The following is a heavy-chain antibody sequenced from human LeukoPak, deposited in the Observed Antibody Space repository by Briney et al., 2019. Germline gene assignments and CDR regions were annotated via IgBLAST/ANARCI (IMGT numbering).Heavy chain of an antibody. Sequence: GRSLRLSCAASGFTFDDYAMHWVRQAPGKGLEWVSGISWNSGSIGYADSVKGRFTISRDNAKNSLYLQMNSLRAEDTALYYCAKMLEEWPQPLAPFDYWGQGTLVTVSS. CDR2: ISWNSGSI. J-gene: IGHJ4*02. D-gene: IGHD5-24*01. CDR1: GFTFDDYA. V-gene: IGHV3-9*01. CDR3: AKMLEEWPQPLAPFDY.